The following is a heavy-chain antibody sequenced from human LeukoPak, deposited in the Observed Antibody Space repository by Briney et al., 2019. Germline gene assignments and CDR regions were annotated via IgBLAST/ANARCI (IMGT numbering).Heavy chain of an antibody. CDR3: ARGNGPYYMDV. D-gene: IGHD1-1*01. V-gene: IGHV4-59*11. Sequence: SQTLSLTCTVSGGSISSHYWSWIRQPPGKGLEWIGYIYYSGSTNYNPSLKSRVTISVDTSKNQFSLKLGSVTAADTAVYYCARGNGPYYMDVWGKGTTVTVSS. J-gene: IGHJ6*03. CDR1: GGSISSHY. CDR2: IYYSGST.